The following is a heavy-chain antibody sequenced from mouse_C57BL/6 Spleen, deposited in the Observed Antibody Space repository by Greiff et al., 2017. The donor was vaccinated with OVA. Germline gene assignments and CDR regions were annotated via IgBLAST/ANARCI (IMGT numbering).Heavy chain of an antibody. CDR1: GYTFTDYY. D-gene: IGHD1-1*01. J-gene: IGHJ2*01. CDR2: INPNNGGT. CDR3: ARYPFHYYGSSYSDY. Sequence: EVQLQQSGPELVKPGASVKISCKASGYTFTDYYMNWVKQSHGKSLEWIGDINPNNGGTSYNQKFKGKATLTVDKSSSTAYMELRSLTSEDSAVYYCARYPFHYYGSSYSDYWGQGTTLTVSS. V-gene: IGHV1-26*01.